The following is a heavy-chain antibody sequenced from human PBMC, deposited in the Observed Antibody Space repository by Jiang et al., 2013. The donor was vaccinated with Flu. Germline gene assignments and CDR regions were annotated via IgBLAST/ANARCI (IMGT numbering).Heavy chain of an antibody. CDR1: GGSISSYY. D-gene: IGHD6-25*01. CDR2: IYYSGST. CDR3: ARGSQQRGYYYGMDV. J-gene: IGHJ6*02. Sequence: TVSGGSISSYYWSWIRQPPGKGLEWIGYIYYSGSTNYNPSLKSRVTISVDTSKNQFSLKLSSVTAADTAVYYCARGSQQRGYYYGMDVWGQGTTVTVSS. V-gene: IGHV4-59*13.